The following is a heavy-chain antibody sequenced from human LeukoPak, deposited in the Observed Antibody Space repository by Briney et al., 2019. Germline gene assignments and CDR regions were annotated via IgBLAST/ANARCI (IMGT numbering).Heavy chain of an antibody. D-gene: IGHD5-12*01. CDR2: INHSGST. V-gene: IGHV4-34*01. CDR3: ARADIVATISLDY. J-gene: IGHJ4*02. CDR1: VGSFSSYY. Sequence: SETLSLTCAVYVGSFSSYYWSWIRQPPGKGLEWIGVINHSGSTNYNPSLKSLITISVDTSNNQFSLKLSSVTAADTAVYYCARADIVATISLDYWGQGTLVTVSS.